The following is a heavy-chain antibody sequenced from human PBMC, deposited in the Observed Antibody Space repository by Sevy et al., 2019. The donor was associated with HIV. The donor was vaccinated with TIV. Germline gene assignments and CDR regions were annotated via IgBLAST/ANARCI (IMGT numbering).Heavy chain of an antibody. CDR1: GFTFSSYW. Sequence: GGSLRLSCAASGFTFSSYWMSWVRQAPGKGLEWVANIKQDGSEKYYVDSVKGRFTISRDNAKNSLYLQMNSLRAEDTAVYYGARVDLGYCGGDGYYDAFDIWGQGTMVTVSS. CDR3: ARVDLGYCGGDGYYDAFDI. V-gene: IGHV3-7*01. J-gene: IGHJ3*02. CDR2: IKQDGSEK. D-gene: IGHD2-21*02.